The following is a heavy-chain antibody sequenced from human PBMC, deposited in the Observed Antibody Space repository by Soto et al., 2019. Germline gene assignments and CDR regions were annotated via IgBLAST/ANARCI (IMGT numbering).Heavy chain of an antibody. CDR2: IYYSGST. D-gene: IGHD2-15*01. CDR1: GGSISSYY. Sequence: SETLSLTCTVSGGSISSYYWIWIRQPPGKGLEWIGYIYYSGSTNYNPSLKSRVTISVDTSKNQFSLKLSSVTAADTAVYYCARVEGCSGGSCYSQVNAFDIWGQGTMVTVSS. V-gene: IGHV4-59*01. J-gene: IGHJ3*02. CDR3: ARVEGCSGGSCYSQVNAFDI.